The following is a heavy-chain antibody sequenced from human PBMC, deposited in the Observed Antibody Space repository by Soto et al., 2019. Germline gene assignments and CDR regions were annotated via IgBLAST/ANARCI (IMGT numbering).Heavy chain of an antibody. Sequence: ASVKVACKASGYTFTSYDMHWVRQAPGQRLEWMGWINAGNGNTKYSQMFQGRVTITKDTSATTAYMELSSLRSEDTAVYYCARDSTGYSSSWLYYYYYFMDVWGKGTTVTVSS. D-gene: IGHD6-13*01. CDR3: ARDSTGYSSSWLYYYYYFMDV. V-gene: IGHV1-3*01. J-gene: IGHJ6*03. CDR1: GYTFTSYD. CDR2: INAGNGNT.